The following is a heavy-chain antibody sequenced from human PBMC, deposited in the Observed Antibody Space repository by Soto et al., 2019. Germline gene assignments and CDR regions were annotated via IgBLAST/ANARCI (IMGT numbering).Heavy chain of an antibody. D-gene: IGHD3-9*01. CDR1: GFTFSSYG. V-gene: IGHV3-30*18. Sequence: QVQLVESGGGVVQPGRSLRLSCAASGFTFSSYGMHWVRQAPGKGLEWVAVISYDGSNKYYADSVKGRFTISRDNSKNTLYLQMNSLRAEDTAVYYCAKAVGVLRYFDWLLADRRGAVVEKNHDYWGQGTLVTVSS. CDR3: AKAVGVLRYFDWLLADRRGAVVEKNHDY. CDR2: ISYDGSNK. J-gene: IGHJ4*02.